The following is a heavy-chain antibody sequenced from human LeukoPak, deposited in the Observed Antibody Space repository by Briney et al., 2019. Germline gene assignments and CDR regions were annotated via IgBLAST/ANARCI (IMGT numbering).Heavy chain of an antibody. CDR2: LYYGGST. J-gene: IGHJ4*02. V-gene: IGHV4-39*01. CDR3: ARRWGLPASVDY. Sequence: KGSETVSLTCTVSGGSISSSSYSWAWIRQPPGNGLEWIGSLYYGGSTYYNPSLKSRVTISVDTSKNQFSLKVSSLTAADTAVYFCARRWGLPASVDYWGQGTVDPVSS. CDR1: GGSISSSSYS. D-gene: IGHD2-2*01.